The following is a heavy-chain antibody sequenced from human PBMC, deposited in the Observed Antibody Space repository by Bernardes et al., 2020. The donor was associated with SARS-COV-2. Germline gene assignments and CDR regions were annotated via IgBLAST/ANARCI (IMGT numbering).Heavy chain of an antibody. V-gene: IGHV4-61*02. CDR2: IYTSGGT. D-gene: IGHD1-26*01. J-gene: IGHJ4*03. CDR3: ARDKWEQATSFRRVGFDY. CDR1: GASISSGSYY. Sequence: SEPLSLTCTVSGASISSGSYYWSWIRQPAGKGLEWIGRIYTSGGTNYNPSLKSRVTISVDTPKNQFSLELSSVTAADTAVYYCARDKWEQATSFRRVGFDYWGQGTMVTVSS.